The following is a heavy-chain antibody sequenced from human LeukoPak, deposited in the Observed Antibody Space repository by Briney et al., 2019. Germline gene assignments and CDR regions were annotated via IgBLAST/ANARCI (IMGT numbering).Heavy chain of an antibody. CDR2: ISSSGSTI. D-gene: IGHD3-22*01. CDR3: ARISPYYYDSSPYCFDY. CDR1: GFTFSSSG. Sequence: GGSLRLSCAASGFTFSSSGMSWVRQAPGKGLEWLSYISSSGSTIYYADSVKGRFTISRDKAKNTLYLQMNSLRDEDTAVYYCARISPYYYDSSPYCFDYWGQGTLVTVSS. V-gene: IGHV3-48*02. J-gene: IGHJ4*02.